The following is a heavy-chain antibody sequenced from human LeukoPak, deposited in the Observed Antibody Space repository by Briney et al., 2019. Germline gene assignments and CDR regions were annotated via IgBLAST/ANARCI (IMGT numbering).Heavy chain of an antibody. V-gene: IGHV3-30*02. D-gene: IGHD3-9*01. Sequence: PGGSLRLSCAASGFTFNNYIMNWVRQAPGKGLEWVAFIRYDGSNKYYADSVKGRFTISRDNSKNTLYLQMNSLRAEDTAVYYCAKEAIGKLRYFDWLCSHFDYWGQGTLVTVSS. CDR2: IRYDGSNK. CDR1: GFTFNNYI. J-gene: IGHJ4*02. CDR3: AKEAIGKLRYFDWLCSHFDY.